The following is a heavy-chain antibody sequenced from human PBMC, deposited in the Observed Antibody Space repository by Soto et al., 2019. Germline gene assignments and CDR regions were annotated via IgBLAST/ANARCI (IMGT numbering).Heavy chain of an antibody. J-gene: IGHJ3*02. CDR1: GGTFSSSA. D-gene: IGHD6-19*01. CDR2: TIPTFGTA. V-gene: IGHV1-69*06. Sequence: QVQLVQSGAEMREPGSSVKVSGKASGGTFSSSAINWLRQAPGQGPEWMGGTIPTFGTANYIEKFRGRVTITADTSTSTAYMEVSSLTSEDTAMYFCARSETAGHRGFDIWGQGTMVTVSS. CDR3: ARSETAGHRGFDI.